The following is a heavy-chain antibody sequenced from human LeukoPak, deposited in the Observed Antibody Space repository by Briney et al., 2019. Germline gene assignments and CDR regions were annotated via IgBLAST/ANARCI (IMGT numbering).Heavy chain of an antibody. J-gene: IGHJ4*02. Sequence: GGSLTLSCAASGFTFSSYAMSWVRQAPGKGLEWVSAISGSGGSTYYADSVKGRFTISRDNSKNTLYLQMNSLRAEDTAVYYCAMAYNRARLFDYWGQGTLVTVSS. V-gene: IGHV3-23*01. D-gene: IGHD3-16*01. CDR1: GFTFSSYA. CDR3: AMAYNRARLFDY. CDR2: ISGSGGST.